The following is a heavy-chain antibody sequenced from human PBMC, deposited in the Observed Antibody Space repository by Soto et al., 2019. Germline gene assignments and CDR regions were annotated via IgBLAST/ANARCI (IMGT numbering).Heavy chain of an antibody. CDR1: GGTFSSYA. J-gene: IGHJ5*02. V-gene: IGHV1-69*12. Sequence: QVQLVQSGAEVTKPGSSVKVSYKASGGTFSSYAISWVRQAHGQGLEWMGGINPIFGTANYAQKFQGRATITADESKSTAYMELSSLRSEDTAVYYCARVLKATVTHNWFDPWGQGTLVTVFS. D-gene: IGHD4-4*01. CDR3: ARVLKATVTHNWFDP. CDR2: INPIFGTA.